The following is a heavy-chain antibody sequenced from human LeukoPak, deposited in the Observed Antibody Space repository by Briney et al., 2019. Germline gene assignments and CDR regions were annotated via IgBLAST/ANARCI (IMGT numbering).Heavy chain of an antibody. CDR2: IIPIFGTA. Sequence: GSSAKVSCKASGGTFSSYAISWVRQAPGRGLEWMGGIIPIFGTANYAQKFQGRVTITADESTSTAYMELSSLRSEDTAAYYCASNDIVVVPAAPAKPFDYWGQGTLVTVSS. CDR1: GGTFSSYA. D-gene: IGHD2-2*01. V-gene: IGHV1-69*01. J-gene: IGHJ4*02. CDR3: ASNDIVVVPAAPAKPFDY.